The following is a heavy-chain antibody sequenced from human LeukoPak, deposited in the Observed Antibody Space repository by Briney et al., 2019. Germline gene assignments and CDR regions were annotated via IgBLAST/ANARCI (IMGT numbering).Heavy chain of an antibody. V-gene: IGHV4-39*01. CDR3: ARHAEYNSGWHFYLDH. D-gene: IGHD6-19*01. CDR2: VHNVGST. J-gene: IGHJ4*02. CDR1: GVSTTNGIYY. Sequence: SETLSLTCTVSGVSTTNGIYYWTWIRQPPGKGLEWIGSVHNVGSTYYNLSLRSRVTMSIDTSKNQFSLRLNSVTAADTAVYYCARHAEYNSGWHFYLDHWGQGILVTVSS.